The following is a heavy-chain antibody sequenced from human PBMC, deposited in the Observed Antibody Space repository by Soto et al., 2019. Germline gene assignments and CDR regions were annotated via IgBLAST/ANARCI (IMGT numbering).Heavy chain of an antibody. Sequence: GGSLRLSCEASGVRCSTYLMSWVRQAPGKGLEWVANIKQGGNEKFYVDSVKGRFTISRDNAKKSLFLQMNSLRPEDTAVYYCVGALTYEVPYYYYGMDVWGQGTTVTVSS. V-gene: IGHV3-7*01. CDR1: GVRCSTYL. J-gene: IGHJ6*02. CDR3: VGALTYEVPYYYYGMDV. D-gene: IGHD3-16*01. CDR2: IKQGGNEK.